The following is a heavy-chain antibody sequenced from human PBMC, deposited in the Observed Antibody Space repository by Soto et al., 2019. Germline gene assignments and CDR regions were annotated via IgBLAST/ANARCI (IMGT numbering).Heavy chain of an antibody. J-gene: IGHJ6*02. CDR2: IYYSGST. CDR3: ARGEACSSTSCPRYYCGMYV. V-gene: IGHV4-59*12. Sequence: SETLSLTCTVSGGSISSYYWSWIRQPPGKGLVWIGDIYYSGSTNYNPSLKSRVTISVDTSKNQFSLKLSSVTAADTAVYYCARGEACSSTSCPRYYCGMYVWGQGTTVTVSS. D-gene: IGHD2-2*01. CDR1: GGSISSYY.